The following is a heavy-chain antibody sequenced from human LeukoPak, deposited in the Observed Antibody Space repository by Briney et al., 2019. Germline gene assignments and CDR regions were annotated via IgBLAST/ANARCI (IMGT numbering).Heavy chain of an antibody. CDR3: AKGWGYSSG. J-gene: IGHJ4*02. V-gene: IGHV3-23*01. CDR2: ISSSGGTT. Sequence: GGSLRLPCAASGLTFSSNAMSWVRQAPGKGLEWVSVISSSGGTTYYADSVKGRFTISRDNSKNTLYLQMNSLRAEDTAVYYCAKGWGYSSGWGQGTLVTVSS. CDR1: GLTFSSNA. D-gene: IGHD6-19*01.